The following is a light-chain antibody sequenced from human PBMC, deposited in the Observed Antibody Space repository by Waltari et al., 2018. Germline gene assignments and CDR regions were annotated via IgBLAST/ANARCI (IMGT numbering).Light chain of an antibody. J-gene: IGLJ1*01. V-gene: IGLV1-44*01. CDR1: DPNVRGNT. Sequence: QSVLTQPPSASGTPGQRVTISCSGSDPNVRGNTVNCSQQLPGTAPKLLIHSNDQRPPGVPDRFSGSKSGTSASLVISGLQSEDEADYFCEAWDDSLTGSYVFGSGTKVTVL. CDR2: SND. CDR3: EAWDDSLTGSYV.